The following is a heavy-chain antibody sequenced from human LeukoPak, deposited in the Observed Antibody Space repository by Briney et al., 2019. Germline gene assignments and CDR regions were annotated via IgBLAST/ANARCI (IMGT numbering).Heavy chain of an antibody. Sequence: SETLSLTCAVYGGSFSGYYWSWIRQPPGKGLEWIGEINHSGSTNYNPSLKSRVTISVDTSKNQFSLKLSSVTAADTAVYYCARGIALNDSSGYWREDTYYFDYWGQGTLVTVSS. CDR2: INHSGST. D-gene: IGHD3-22*01. V-gene: IGHV4-34*01. J-gene: IGHJ4*02. CDR1: GGSFSGYY. CDR3: ARGIALNDSSGYWREDTYYFDY.